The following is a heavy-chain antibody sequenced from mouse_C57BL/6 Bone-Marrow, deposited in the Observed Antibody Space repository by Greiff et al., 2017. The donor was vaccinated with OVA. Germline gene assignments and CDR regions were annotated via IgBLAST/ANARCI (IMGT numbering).Heavy chain of an antibody. CDR1: GYTFTSYW. D-gene: IGHD4-1*01. Sequence: VQLQQPGAELVRPGSSVKLSCKASGYTFTSYWMHWVKQRPIQGLEWIGNIDPSDSETHYNQKFKDKATLTVDKSSSTAYMQLSSLTSEDSAVYYCARRKLGLYYFDYWGQGTTLTVSS. V-gene: IGHV1-52*01. CDR2: IDPSDSET. J-gene: IGHJ2*01. CDR3: ARRKLGLYYFDY.